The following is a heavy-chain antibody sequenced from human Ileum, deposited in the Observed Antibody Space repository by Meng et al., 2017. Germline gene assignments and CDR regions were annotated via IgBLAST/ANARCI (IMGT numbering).Heavy chain of an antibody. V-gene: IGHV4-4*02. CDR2: IYHSGLV. CDR3: AANSGKKMHS. J-gene: IGHJ4*02. Sequence: QGLGPGLVKPSGALARTCAVSGDSISTTNWWNWVRQPPGEGLEWIGEIYHSGLVNYNLSLKSRVTLSIDKSKNQFSLKLISVTAADTGVYYCAANSGKKMHSWGQGTLVTVSS. CDR1: GDSISTTNW. D-gene: IGHD4-23*01.